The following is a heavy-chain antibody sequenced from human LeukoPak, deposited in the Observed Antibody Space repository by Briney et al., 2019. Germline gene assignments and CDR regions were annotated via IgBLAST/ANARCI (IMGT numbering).Heavy chain of an antibody. V-gene: IGHV3-23*01. D-gene: IGHD3-22*01. Sequence: PGGSLRLSCAASGFTFNSYAMSWVRQAPGRGLEWVSSITGNGAGTFYTDSVKGRFTISRDNSKNTLFLQMNSLRAEDTAIYYCAKDRPNYYDSSGHYYRRNGDYWGQGTLVTVSS. CDR1: GFTFNSYA. CDR2: ITGNGAGT. CDR3: AKDRPNYYDSSGHYYRRNGDY. J-gene: IGHJ4*02.